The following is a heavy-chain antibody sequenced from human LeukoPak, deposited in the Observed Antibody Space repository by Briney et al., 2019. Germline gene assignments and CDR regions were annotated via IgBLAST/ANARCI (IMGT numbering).Heavy chain of an antibody. CDR1: GFTFSSYA. D-gene: IGHD3-10*01. CDR3: AKLDSPWAARGSFDH. J-gene: IGHJ5*02. CDR2: MTSDGGGT. Sequence: GGSLRLSCAASGFTFSSYALSWVRQAPGKGLEWVSTMTSDGGGTYSADSVKGRFTVSRDNSKNTLFLQMTRLRAEDTAVYHCAKLDSPWAARGSFDHWGQGALVTVSS. V-gene: IGHV3-23*01.